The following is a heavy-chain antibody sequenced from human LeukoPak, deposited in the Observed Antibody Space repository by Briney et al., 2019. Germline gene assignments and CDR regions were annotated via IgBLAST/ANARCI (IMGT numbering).Heavy chain of an antibody. V-gene: IGHV4-34*01. CDR1: GGSFSGYY. CDR2: INHSGST. CDR3: ARGKTQCSSTSCPYFDC. D-gene: IGHD2-2*01. Sequence: SETLSLTCAVYGGSFSGYYWSWIRQPPGKGLEWIGEINHSGSTNYNPSLKSRVTISVDTSKNQFSLKLSSVTAADTAVYYCARGKTQCSSTSCPYFDCWGQGTLVTVSS. J-gene: IGHJ4*02.